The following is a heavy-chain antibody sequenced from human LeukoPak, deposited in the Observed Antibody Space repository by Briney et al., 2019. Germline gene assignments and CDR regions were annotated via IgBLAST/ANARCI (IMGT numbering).Heavy chain of an antibody. D-gene: IGHD4/OR15-4a*01. CDR1: GYTFTGYY. Sequence: ASVKVSCKASGYTFTGYYIHWVRQAPGQGLEWMGWIDPNSGGTNYAQTFQGRVTMTRDTSITTAYMELSSLRSDDTAVYFCARFLQHDYGEYDINWYFDLWGRGTLVTVSS. CDR2: IDPNSGGT. CDR3: ARFLQHDYGEYDINWYFDL. V-gene: IGHV1-2*02. J-gene: IGHJ2*01.